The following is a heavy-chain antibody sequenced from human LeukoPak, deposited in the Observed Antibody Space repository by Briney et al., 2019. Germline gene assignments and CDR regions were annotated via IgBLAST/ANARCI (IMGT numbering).Heavy chain of an antibody. CDR1: GFTFSSYG. V-gene: IGHV3-23*01. Sequence: GGSLRLSCAASGFTFSSYGMSWVRQAPGKGLEWVSAISGSGGSTYYADSVKGRFTISRDNSKNTLYLQMNSLRAEDTAVFYCAKDRAWLQFWSWGQGTLVTVSS. J-gene: IGHJ4*02. D-gene: IGHD5-18*01. CDR3: AKDRAWLQFWS. CDR2: ISGSGGST.